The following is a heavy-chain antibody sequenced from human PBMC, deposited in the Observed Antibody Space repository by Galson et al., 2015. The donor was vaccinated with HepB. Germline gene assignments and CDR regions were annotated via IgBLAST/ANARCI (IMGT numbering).Heavy chain of an antibody. CDR2: ISGSGGST. D-gene: IGHD6-13*01. CDR1: GFTFSNYA. J-gene: IGHJ4*02. Sequence: SLRLSCAASGFTFSNYAMSWVRQAPGKGLEWVSAISGSGGSTYYADSVKGRFTISRDNSKNTLYLQMNSLRAEDTAVYYCAKGMAADDGCLDYWGQGTLVTVSS. CDR3: AKGMAADDGCLDY. V-gene: IGHV3-23*01.